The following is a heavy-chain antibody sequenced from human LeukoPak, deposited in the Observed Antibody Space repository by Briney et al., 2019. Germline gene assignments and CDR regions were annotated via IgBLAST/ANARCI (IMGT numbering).Heavy chain of an antibody. V-gene: IGHV4-59*01. CDR1: GGSISSYY. J-gene: IGHJ4*02. CDR3: ARVTGDFVS. Sequence: PSETLSLTCTVSGGSISSYYWSWIRQPPGKGLEWIGYIYYSRSTNYNPSLKRRVTISVDMSKNQFSLKLSSVTAADTAVYYCARVTGDFVSWGQGTLVTVSS. D-gene: IGHD7-27*01. CDR2: IYYSRST.